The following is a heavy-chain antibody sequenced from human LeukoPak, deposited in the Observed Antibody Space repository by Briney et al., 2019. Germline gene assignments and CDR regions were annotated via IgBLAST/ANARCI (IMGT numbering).Heavy chain of an antibody. Sequence: PGGSLRLSCAASGFTFSSYAMHWVRQAPGKGLEWVAIISYDGSNKYYADSVKGRFTISRDNSKNTLYLQMNSLRAEDTAVYYCVRDWYDFWSGLFDYWGQGALVTVSS. D-gene: IGHD3-3*01. J-gene: IGHJ4*02. CDR3: VRDWYDFWSGLFDY. CDR1: GFTFSSYA. CDR2: ISYDGSNK. V-gene: IGHV3-30*04.